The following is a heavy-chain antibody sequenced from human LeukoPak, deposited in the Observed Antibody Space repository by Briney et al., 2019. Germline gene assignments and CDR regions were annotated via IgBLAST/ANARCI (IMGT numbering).Heavy chain of an antibody. Sequence: ASVKVSCKSSGYTFTSYGITWVRQAPGQGLEWMGWINAYNGNTNYAQKLQGRVTMTTDTSTSTAYMELRSLRSDDTAVSYCARDHRKNVVVAPDAIYYYYMDVWGEGTTVTVSS. CDR2: INAYNGNT. J-gene: IGHJ6*03. CDR1: GYTFTSYG. CDR3: ARDHRKNVVVAPDAIYYYYMDV. V-gene: IGHV1-18*01. D-gene: IGHD2-2*02.